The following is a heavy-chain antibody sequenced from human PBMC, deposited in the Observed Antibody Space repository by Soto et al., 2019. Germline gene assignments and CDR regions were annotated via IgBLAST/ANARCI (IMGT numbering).Heavy chain of an antibody. CDR3: ATLLAATVVTPRLLY. CDR2: SSGSGDET. CDR1: GFTVGSYA. V-gene: IGHV3-23*01. J-gene: IGHJ4*01. Sequence: EVQVLESGGGLVQPGGSLRLSCAASGFTVGSYAMTWVRQAPGKGLEWVSGSSGSGDETYYADSVKGRFTVSRDNSKNTLYLQMNSLRAEDTALYYCATLLAATVVTPRLLYWGHGTLVTVSS. D-gene: IGHD4-4*01.